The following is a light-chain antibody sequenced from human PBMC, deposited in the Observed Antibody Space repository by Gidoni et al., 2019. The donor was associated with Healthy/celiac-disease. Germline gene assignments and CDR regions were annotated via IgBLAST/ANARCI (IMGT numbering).Light chain of an antibody. CDR3: QQYGSSPPLT. CDR1: QRVSSSY. CDR2: GAS. Sequence: EIVLTQSPGTLSLSPGERATLSCMASQRVSSSYLAWYQQKPGQAPRLLIYGASSRATGIPDRFSGSGSGTDFTLTISRLEPEDFAVYYCQQYGSSPPLTFGGXTKVEIK. J-gene: IGKJ4*01. V-gene: IGKV3-20*01.